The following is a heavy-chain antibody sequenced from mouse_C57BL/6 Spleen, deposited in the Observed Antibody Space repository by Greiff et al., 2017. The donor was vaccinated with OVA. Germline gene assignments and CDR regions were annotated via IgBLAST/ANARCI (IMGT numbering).Heavy chain of an antibody. CDR3: ARYGGGSPYWYFDV. D-gene: IGHD1-1*01. CDR1: GYALSSSW. CDR2: IYPGDGDT. J-gene: IGHJ1*03. Sequence: VQLQQSGPELVKPGASVKISCKASGYALSSSWMNWVKQRPGKGLEWIGRIYPGDGDTNDNGKVKGKATLTADKSSSTAYMQLSSLTSEDSAVYFCARYGGGSPYWYFDVWGTGTTVTVSS. V-gene: IGHV1-82*01.